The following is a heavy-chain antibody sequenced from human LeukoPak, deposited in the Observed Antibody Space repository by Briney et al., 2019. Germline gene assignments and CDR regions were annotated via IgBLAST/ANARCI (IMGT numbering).Heavy chain of an antibody. J-gene: IGHJ6*03. D-gene: IGHD3-3*01. Sequence: GGSLRLSCAASAASGFTFSSFIMNWVRQAPGKGLEWVSYISNGNSPIYYADSVKGRFTISRDNSKNTLYLQMNSLRAEDTAVYYCAKVQGGYYDFWKGYYYYYMDVWGKGTTVTVSS. CDR3: AKVQGGYYDFWKGYYYYYMDV. V-gene: IGHV3-48*01. CDR2: ISNGNSPI. CDR1: GFTFSSFI.